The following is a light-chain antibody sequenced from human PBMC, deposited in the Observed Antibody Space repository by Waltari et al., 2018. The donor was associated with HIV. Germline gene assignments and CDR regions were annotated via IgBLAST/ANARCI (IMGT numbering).Light chain of an antibody. Sequence: DIQITQSPSSLSASVGYRVTISCQASQDLGTHLHWFQQKPGKAPKVLSYDASNLETGVPSRFSGSGSVTDFSFTISSLQPEDIATYFCQQYDTFPPITFGQGTRLDIK. CDR1: QDLGTH. CDR3: QQYDTFPPIT. V-gene: IGKV1-33*01. CDR2: DAS. J-gene: IGKJ5*01.